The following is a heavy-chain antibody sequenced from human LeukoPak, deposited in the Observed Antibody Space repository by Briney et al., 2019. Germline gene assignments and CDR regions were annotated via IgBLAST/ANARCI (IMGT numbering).Heavy chain of an antibody. CDR1: GFTFSSYE. V-gene: IGHV3-48*03. J-gene: IGHJ6*03. CDR3: ARFRLYCSSTSCYDRRLERNYYYYMDV. CDR2: ITSSDSTT. Sequence: GGSLRLSCVASGFTFSSYEMNWVRQAPGKWLEWLSYITSSDSTTHYADSVKGRFTISRDDAQNSLYLQMNSLRAEDTAVYYCARFRLYCSSTSCYDRRLERNYYYYMDVWGKGTTVTVSS. D-gene: IGHD2-2*01.